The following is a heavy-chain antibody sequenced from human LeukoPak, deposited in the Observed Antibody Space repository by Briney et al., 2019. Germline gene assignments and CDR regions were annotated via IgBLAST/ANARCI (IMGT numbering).Heavy chain of an antibody. CDR2: ISYDGSNK. D-gene: IGHD6-6*01. CDR1: GSTFSSYA. CDR3: ASTPGRGSSSSPDY. J-gene: IGHJ4*02. Sequence: GALRLSCAASGSTFSSYAMHWVRQAPGKGLEWVAVISYDGSNKYYADSVKGRFTISRDNSKNTLYLQMNSLRAEDTAVYYCASTPGRGSSSSPDYWGQGTLVTVSS. V-gene: IGHV3-30-3*01.